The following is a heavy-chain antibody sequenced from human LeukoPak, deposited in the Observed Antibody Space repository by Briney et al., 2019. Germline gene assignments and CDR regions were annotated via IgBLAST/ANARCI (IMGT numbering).Heavy chain of an antibody. Sequence: SETLSLTCAVYGGSFSGYYWSWIRQPPGKGLEWIGYIYYSGSTNYNPPLKSRVTISVDTSKNQFSLKLSSVTAADTAVYYCARDLPTYGFDAFDIWGQGTMVTVSS. J-gene: IGHJ3*02. V-gene: IGHV4-59*01. CDR2: IYYSGST. CDR1: GGSFSGYY. CDR3: ARDLPTYGFDAFDI. D-gene: IGHD4-17*01.